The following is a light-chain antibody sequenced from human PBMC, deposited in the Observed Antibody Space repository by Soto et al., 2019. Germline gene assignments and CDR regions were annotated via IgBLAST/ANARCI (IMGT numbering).Light chain of an antibody. Sequence: THAPATVSLTPWERATLSCMASQSVSSNLAWYQQKPGQAPRLLIYGASTRATGIPARFSGSGSGTELTLTISSLQSEDFAVYYCQQYNNWPITFGQGTRLEIK. CDR1: QSVSSN. CDR3: QQYNNWPIT. V-gene: IGKV3-15*01. J-gene: IGKJ5*01. CDR2: GAS.